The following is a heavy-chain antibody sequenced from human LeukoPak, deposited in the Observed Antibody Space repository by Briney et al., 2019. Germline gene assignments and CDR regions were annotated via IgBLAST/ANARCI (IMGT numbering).Heavy chain of an antibody. J-gene: IGHJ1*01. Sequence: ASVKVSCKASGYTFTGYYMHWVRQAPGQGLEWMGWINPNSGGTNYAQKFQGWVTMTRDTSISTAYMELSRLRSDDTAVYYCARGSSSHDENFQHWGQGTLVTVSS. D-gene: IGHD6-13*01. CDR2: INPNSGGT. CDR1: GYTFTGYY. CDR3: ARGSSSHDENFQH. V-gene: IGHV1-2*04.